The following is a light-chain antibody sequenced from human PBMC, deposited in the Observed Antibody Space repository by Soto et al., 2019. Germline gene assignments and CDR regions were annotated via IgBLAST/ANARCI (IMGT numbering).Light chain of an antibody. V-gene: IGLV2-14*01. CDR2: DVT. Sequence: QAVLTQPASVSGSPGQSITISCTGTSSDVGYYYSVSWYQHHPDKAPKLLIYDVTYRPSGVSNRFSGSKSDNTASLTISGLQPEDEADYYCSSYTTTNVVFGGGTKLTVL. J-gene: IGLJ2*01. CDR3: SSYTTTNVV. CDR1: SSDVGYYYS.